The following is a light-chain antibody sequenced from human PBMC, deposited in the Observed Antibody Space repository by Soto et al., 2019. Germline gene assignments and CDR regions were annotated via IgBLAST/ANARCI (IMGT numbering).Light chain of an antibody. CDR2: KVS. CDR1: QSLVHSDGSTY. V-gene: IGKV2-30*02. J-gene: IGKJ2*01. Sequence: DVVMTQSPLSLTVTLGQPASISCRSSQSLVHSDGSTYLHWFQQRPGQSPRRLIYKVSNRDSGVPDRFSGSGSGTDFTLKISRVEAEYVGVYYCMQGTFWPYTFGQGTKLEI. CDR3: MQGTFWPYT.